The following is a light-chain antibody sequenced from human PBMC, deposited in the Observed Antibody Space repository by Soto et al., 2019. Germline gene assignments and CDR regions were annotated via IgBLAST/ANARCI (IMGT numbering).Light chain of an antibody. CDR2: EAS. CDR1: HTISRW. Sequence: IHISLSPSTLSASVGDRVTITCRASHTISRWLAWYQQKPGKAPKLLIYEASSLQSGVPSRFSGSGSGTEFTLSISSLQPDDFATYYCQHYNVYPWTFGQGTKVDIK. J-gene: IGKJ1*01. V-gene: IGKV1-5*03. CDR3: QHYNVYPWT.